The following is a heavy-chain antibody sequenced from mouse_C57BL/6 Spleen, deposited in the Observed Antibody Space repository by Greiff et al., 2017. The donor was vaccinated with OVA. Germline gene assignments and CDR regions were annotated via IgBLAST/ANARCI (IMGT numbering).Heavy chain of an antibody. V-gene: IGHV3-6*01. CDR1: GYSITSGYY. J-gene: IGHJ4*01. Sequence: EVQLQESGPGLVKPSQSLSLTCSVTGYSITSGYYWNWIRQFPGNKLEWMGYISYDGSNNYNPSLKNRTSITLDTSKNQFFLKLISVTSEDTAPYYCARDHKKGGNAMDYWGQGTSVTVSS. CDR3: ARDHKKGGNAMDY. CDR2: ISYDGSN.